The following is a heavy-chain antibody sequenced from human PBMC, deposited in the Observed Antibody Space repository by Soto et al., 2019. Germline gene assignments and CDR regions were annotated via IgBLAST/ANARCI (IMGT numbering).Heavy chain of an antibody. V-gene: IGHV4-59*01. J-gene: IGHJ6*02. CDR2: IYYSGST. CDR1: GGSISSYY. CDR3: ARDRWGGPDHYYYYGMDV. Sequence: SETLSLTCTVSGGSISSYYWSWIRQPPGKGLEWIGYIYYSGSTNYNPSLKSRVTISVDTSKNQFSLKPSSVTAADTAVYYCARDRWGGPDHYYYYGMDVWGQGTTVTVSS. D-gene: IGHD3-16*01.